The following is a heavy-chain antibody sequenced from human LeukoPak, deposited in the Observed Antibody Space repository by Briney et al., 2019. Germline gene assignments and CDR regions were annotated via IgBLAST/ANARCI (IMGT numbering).Heavy chain of an antibody. CDR1: GFTFDDYA. Sequence: PGGSLRLSCAASGFTFDDYAMHWVRQAPGKGLEWVSGISWNSGSIGYADSVKGRFTISRDNAKNSLYLQVNSLRAEDMALYYCAKAIGYDLQAGLDYWGQGTLVTVSS. V-gene: IGHV3-9*03. CDR2: ISWNSGSI. CDR3: AKAIGYDLQAGLDY. J-gene: IGHJ4*02. D-gene: IGHD6-13*01.